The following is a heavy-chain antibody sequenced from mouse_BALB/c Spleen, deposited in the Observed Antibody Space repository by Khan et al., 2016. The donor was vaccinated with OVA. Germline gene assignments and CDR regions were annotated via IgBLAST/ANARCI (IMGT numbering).Heavy chain of an antibody. CDR1: GDSISSGY. V-gene: IGHV3-8*02. J-gene: IGHJ3*01. D-gene: IGHD2-14*01. CDR3: ARSTYRYAFAY. Sequence: EVQLQESGPSLVQPSQTLSLTCSVTGDSISSGYWSWIRKFPGNKLEYMGYMISSGYTYYNPSLKSRISINRHPSKNTYYLQLNHVTTEYTATYYFARSTYRYAFAYWCQGTLVTVSA. CDR2: MISSGYT.